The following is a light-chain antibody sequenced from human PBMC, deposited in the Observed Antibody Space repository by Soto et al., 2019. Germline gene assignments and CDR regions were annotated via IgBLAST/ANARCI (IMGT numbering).Light chain of an antibody. J-gene: IGKJ4*01. Sequence: DIQLTQSPSFLSASVGDTVTITCRASQGMSTYLAWYQQKPGKVPKLLIRSASTLQSGVPPRFSGGGSGTECTLTISTLQPDDSGIYYCQRLNEYQLAFGGAANGDIK. CDR2: SAS. CDR1: QGMSTY. CDR3: QRLNEYQLA. V-gene: IGKV1-9*01.